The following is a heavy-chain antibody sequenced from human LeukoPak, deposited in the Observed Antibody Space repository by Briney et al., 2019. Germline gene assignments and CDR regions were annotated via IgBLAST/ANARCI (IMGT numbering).Heavy chain of an antibody. CDR3: ARDLDGVDAFDI. J-gene: IGHJ3*02. CDR2: IYHSGST. D-gene: IGHD1-1*01. CDR1: GGSISSGGYS. V-gene: IGHV4-30-2*01. Sequence: TSETLSLTCAVSGGSISSGGYSWSWIRQPPGKGLEWIGYIYHSGSTYYNSSLKSRVTISVDRSKNQFSLKLSSVTAADTAVYSCARDLDGVDAFDIWGQGTMVTVSS.